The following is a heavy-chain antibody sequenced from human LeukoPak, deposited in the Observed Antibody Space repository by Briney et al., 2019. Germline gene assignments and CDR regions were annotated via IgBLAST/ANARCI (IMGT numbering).Heavy chain of an antibody. CDR2: IYYSGST. CDR3: ARGAPDSSSWYFNWFDP. CDR1: GGSISSYY. Sequence: SETLSLTCTVSGGSISSYYWSWIRQPPGKGLEWIGYIYYSGSTNYNPSLKSRVTISVDTSKNQFSLRLSSVTAADTTVYYCARGAPDSSSWYFNWFDPWGQGTLVTVSS. D-gene: IGHD6-13*01. V-gene: IGHV4-59*08. J-gene: IGHJ5*02.